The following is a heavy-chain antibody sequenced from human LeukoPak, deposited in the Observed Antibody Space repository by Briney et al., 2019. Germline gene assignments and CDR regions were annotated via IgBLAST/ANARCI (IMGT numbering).Heavy chain of an antibody. V-gene: IGHV3-48*02. J-gene: IGHJ3*02. D-gene: IGHD3-10*01. Sequence: GGSLRLSCAASGFSVSSNYMSWVRQAPGKGLEWLSYISPSSSTINYADSVKGRFTISRDNAKSSLYLQMNSLRDEDTAVYYCARWAAVRALDIWGRGTMVTVSS. CDR3: ARWAAVRALDI. CDR1: GFSVSSNY. CDR2: ISPSSSTI.